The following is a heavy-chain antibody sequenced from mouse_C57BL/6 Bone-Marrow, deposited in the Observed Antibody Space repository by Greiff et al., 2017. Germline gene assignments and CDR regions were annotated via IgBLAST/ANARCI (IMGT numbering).Heavy chain of an antibody. D-gene: IGHD2-1*01. CDR2: IYPRSGNT. V-gene: IGHV1-81*01. CDR3: ARYDYGNFYWYFDV. Sequence: QVHVKQSGAELARPGASVKLSCKASGYTFTSYGISWVKQRTGQGLEWIGEIYPRSGNTYYNEKFKGKATLTADKSSSTAYMELRSLTSEDSAVYFCARYDYGNFYWYFDVWGTGTTVTVSS. CDR1: GYTFTSYG. J-gene: IGHJ1*03.